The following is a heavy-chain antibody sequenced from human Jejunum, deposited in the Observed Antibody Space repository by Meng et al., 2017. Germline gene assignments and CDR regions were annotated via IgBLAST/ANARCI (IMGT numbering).Heavy chain of an antibody. V-gene: IGHV4-39*07. Sequence: SETLSLTCTVSGGSTTSNKYYWGWIRQPPEKGLEWIGTIYYSGGTYYNPSLESRVTISVDTSKNEFSLNLNSVTAADTAVYYCARDHGSSNWFYYWGQGTLVTVSS. CDR3: ARDHGSSNWFYY. CDR2: IYYSGGT. J-gene: IGHJ5*01. CDR1: GGSTTSNKYY. D-gene: IGHD1-14*01.